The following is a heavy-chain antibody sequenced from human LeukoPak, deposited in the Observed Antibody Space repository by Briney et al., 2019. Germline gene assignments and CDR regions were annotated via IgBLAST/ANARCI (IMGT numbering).Heavy chain of an antibody. D-gene: IGHD3-22*01. V-gene: IGHV1-46*01. Sequence: ASVKVSCKASGYTFTSYYMHWVRQAPGQGLEWMGIINPSGGSTSYAQKFQGRVTMTRDMSTSTAYMELRSLRSDDTAVYYCARGGRKSGYSSINGDFWGQGTLVTVSS. CDR1: GYTFTSYY. CDR3: ARGGRKSGYSSINGDF. J-gene: IGHJ4*02. CDR2: INPSGGST.